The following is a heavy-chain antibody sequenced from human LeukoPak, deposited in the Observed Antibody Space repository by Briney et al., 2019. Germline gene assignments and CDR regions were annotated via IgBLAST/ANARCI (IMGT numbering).Heavy chain of an antibody. Sequence: PSETLSLTCAVCGGSFSGYYWSWIRQPPGKGLEWIGEINHSGSTNYNPSLKSRVTISVDTSKNQFSLKLSSVTAADTAVYYCARGRITIFGVVNRYNWFDPWGQGTLVTVSS. CDR3: ARGRITIFGVVNRYNWFDP. J-gene: IGHJ5*02. CDR2: INHSGST. V-gene: IGHV4-34*01. D-gene: IGHD3-3*01. CDR1: GGSFSGYY.